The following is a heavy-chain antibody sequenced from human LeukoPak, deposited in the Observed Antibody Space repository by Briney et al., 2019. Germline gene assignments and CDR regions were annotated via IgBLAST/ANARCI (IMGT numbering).Heavy chain of an antibody. CDR3: ARMVTIFGVVTPGWFDP. D-gene: IGHD3-3*01. CDR2: IIPILGIA. Sequence: SVKVSCKASGGTFSSYAISWMRQAPGQGLEWMGRIIPILGIANYAQKFQGRVTVTADKSTSTAYMELSSLRSEDTAVYYCARMVTIFGVVTPGWFDPWGQGTLVTVSS. CDR1: GGTFSSYA. J-gene: IGHJ5*02. V-gene: IGHV1-69*04.